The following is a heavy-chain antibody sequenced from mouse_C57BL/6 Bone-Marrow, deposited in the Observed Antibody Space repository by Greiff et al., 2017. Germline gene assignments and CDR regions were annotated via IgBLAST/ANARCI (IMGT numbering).Heavy chain of an antibody. CDR1: GYTFTDYY. V-gene: IGHV1-19*01. CDR2: INPYNGGT. Sequence: VQLKQSGPVLVKPGASVKMSCKASGYTFTDYYMNWVKQSHGKSLEWIGVINPYNGGTSYNQKFKGKATLTVDKSSSTAYMELNSLTSEDSAVXDCARRYYARDYWGQGTSVTVSS. J-gene: IGHJ4*01. CDR3: ARRYYARDY.